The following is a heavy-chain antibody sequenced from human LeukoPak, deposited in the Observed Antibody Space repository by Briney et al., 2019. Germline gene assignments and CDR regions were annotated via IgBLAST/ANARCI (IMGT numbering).Heavy chain of an antibody. CDR1: GGSISSSSYC. V-gene: IGHV4-39*07. J-gene: IGHJ2*01. Sequence: SETLSLTCTVSGGSISSSSYCWGWIRQPPGKGLEWIGTICYSGSTFYNPSLKSRVTISVDTSKNQFSLKLSSVTAADTAVYYCARGRPDRYCSGGSCFRYFDLWGRGTLVTVSS. CDR2: ICYSGST. CDR3: ARGRPDRYCSGGSCFRYFDL. D-gene: IGHD2-15*01.